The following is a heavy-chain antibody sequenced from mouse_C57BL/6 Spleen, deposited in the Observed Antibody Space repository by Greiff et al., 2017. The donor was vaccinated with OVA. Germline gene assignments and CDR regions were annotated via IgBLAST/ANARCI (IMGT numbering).Heavy chain of an antibody. CDR1: GYTFTDHT. CDR3: ARTYYDYDGFAY. CDR2: IYPRDGSP. J-gene: IGHJ3*01. D-gene: IGHD2-4*01. V-gene: IGHV1-78*01. Sequence: QVQLQQSDAELVKPGASVQISCKVSGYTFTDHTIHWMQQRPEQGLEWIGYIYPRDGSPKYNEKFKGKATLTADKSSSTAYMQLNSLTSEDSAVYFCARTYYDYDGFAYWGQGTLVTVSA.